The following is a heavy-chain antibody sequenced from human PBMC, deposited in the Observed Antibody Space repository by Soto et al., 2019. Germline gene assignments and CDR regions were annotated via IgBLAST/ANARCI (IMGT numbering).Heavy chain of an antibody. J-gene: IGHJ6*02. D-gene: IGHD3-3*01. CDR3: ARPTYYDVCSGYQTGYYYDGMDV. CDR1: GGTFSSYG. V-gene: IGHV1-69*12. Sequence: QVQLVQSGAEVKKPGSSVKVSCKASGGTFSSYGISWVRQAPGQGLEWMGGIIPIIGTANYAQKFQGRVTITADESTSTAYMELSSLRSEDTAVYYCARPTYYDVCSGYQTGYYYDGMDVWGQGTTVTVSS. CDR2: IIPIIGTA.